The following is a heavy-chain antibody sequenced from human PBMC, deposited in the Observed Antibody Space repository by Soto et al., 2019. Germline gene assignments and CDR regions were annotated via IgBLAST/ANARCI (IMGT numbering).Heavy chain of an antibody. V-gene: IGHV3-23*01. Sequence: EVQLLESGGGLVPPGGSLRLSCAASGFTFSSYAMNWVRQAPGKGLEWVSAISGSGGSTYYADSVKGRFTISRDNSENTLYLQMNSLRAEDTALYYCAKWGSYILDYWGQGTLVTVSS. CDR2: ISGSGGST. CDR3: AKWGSYILDY. D-gene: IGHD1-26*01. J-gene: IGHJ4*02. CDR1: GFTFSSYA.